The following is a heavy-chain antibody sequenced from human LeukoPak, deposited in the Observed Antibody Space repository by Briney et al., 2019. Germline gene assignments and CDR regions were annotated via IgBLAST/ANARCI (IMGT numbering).Heavy chain of an antibody. CDR2: IIPILGIA. V-gene: IGHV1-69*04. D-gene: IGHD3-22*01. J-gene: IGHJ4*02. Sequence: SVKVSCKASGGTFSSYAISWVRQAPGQGLEWMGRIIPILGIANYAQKFQGRVTITADKSTSTAYMELSSLRSEDTAVYYCARPHWADSSGYSLDYWGQGTLVTVSS. CDR1: GGTFSSYA. CDR3: ARPHWADSSGYSLDY.